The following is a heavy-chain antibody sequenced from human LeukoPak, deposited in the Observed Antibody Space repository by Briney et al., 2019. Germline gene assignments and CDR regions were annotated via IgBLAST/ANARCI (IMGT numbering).Heavy chain of an antibody. D-gene: IGHD6-13*01. Sequence: GGSLRLSCAASGFTFSSQWMSWIRQTPGKGLDWVANIKPDGGATYYADSVNGRFTISRDNAKNSLYLQMNSLRAEDTAVYYCARWGTYSSSWLGAFDIWGQGTMVTVSS. V-gene: IGHV3-7*05. CDR1: GFTFSSQW. CDR3: ARWGTYSSSWLGAFDI. CDR2: IKPDGGAT. J-gene: IGHJ3*02.